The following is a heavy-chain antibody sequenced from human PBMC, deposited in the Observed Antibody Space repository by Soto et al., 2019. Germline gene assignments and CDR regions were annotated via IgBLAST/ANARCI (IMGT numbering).Heavy chain of an antibody. CDR1: GFTFNVYG. CDR2: LIPIYDAP. V-gene: IGHV1-69*06. Sequence: ASVKVSCKTSGFTFNVYGINWVRQAPGQGLEWMGGLIPIYDAPNYAQKFQDRVTITADKSTTTVYLELSSPTSEDTAVYFCARVRDPHLDHYGLDVWGQGTTVTVSS. J-gene: IGHJ6*02. CDR3: ARVRDPHLDHYGLDV.